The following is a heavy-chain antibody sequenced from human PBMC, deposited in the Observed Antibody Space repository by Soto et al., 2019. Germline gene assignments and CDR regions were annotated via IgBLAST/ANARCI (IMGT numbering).Heavy chain of an antibody. Sequence: SETLSLTCAVYGGSFSGYYWSWIRQPPGKGLEWIGEINHSGSTNYNPSLKSRVTISVDTSKNQFSLKLSSVTAADTAVYYCARGRFTTGTTYGFDYWGQGTLVTVSS. D-gene: IGHD1-1*01. V-gene: IGHV4-34*01. CDR1: GGSFSGYY. CDR2: INHSGST. J-gene: IGHJ4*02. CDR3: ARGRFTTGTTYGFDY.